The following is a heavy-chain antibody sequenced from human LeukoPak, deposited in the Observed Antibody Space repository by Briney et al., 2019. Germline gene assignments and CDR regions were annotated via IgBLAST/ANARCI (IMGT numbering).Heavy chain of an antibody. CDR3: SRQQLVFEY. D-gene: IGHD6-13*01. CDR2: INSDGSST. V-gene: IGHV3-74*01. Sequence: PGGSLRLSCAASGFTFSSYWMHWVRQAPGKGLVWVSRINSDGSSTSYADSVKGRFTISRDNAKNTLYLQMNRLKTEDTAVYYCSRQQLVFEYWGQGTLVTVSS. CDR1: GFTFSSYW. J-gene: IGHJ4*01.